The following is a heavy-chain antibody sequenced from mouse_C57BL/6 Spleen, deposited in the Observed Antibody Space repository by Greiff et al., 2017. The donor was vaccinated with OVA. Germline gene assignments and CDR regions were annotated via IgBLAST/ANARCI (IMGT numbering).Heavy chain of an antibody. CDR1: GYTFTSYW. J-gene: IGHJ2*01. CDR3: AREYYSNYGYYFDY. Sequence: VQLQQPGAELVRPGSSVKLSCKASGYTFTSYWMHWVKQRPIQGLEWIGNIDPSDSETHYNQKFKDKATLTVDKSSSTAYMQLSSLTSEDSAVYYCAREYYSNYGYYFDYWGQGTTLTVSS. V-gene: IGHV1-52*01. D-gene: IGHD2-5*01. CDR2: IDPSDSET.